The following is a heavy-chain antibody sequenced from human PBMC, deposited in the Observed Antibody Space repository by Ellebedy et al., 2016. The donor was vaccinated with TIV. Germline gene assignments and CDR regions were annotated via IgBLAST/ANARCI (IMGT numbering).Heavy chain of an antibody. Sequence: MPSETLSLTCGVSGGSIDSDNYWSWVRQPPGKGLEWIGEVYRDGHTNYNPSIKSRVTISLDKSKKQFSLNLKSMTAADTAMYYCAKDWNRGRSYFVSLFDPWGQGTLVTVSS. CDR3: AKDWNRGRSYFVSLFDP. CDR1: GGSIDSDNY. J-gene: IGHJ5*02. CDR2: VYRDGHT. D-gene: IGHD1-26*01. V-gene: IGHV4-4*02.